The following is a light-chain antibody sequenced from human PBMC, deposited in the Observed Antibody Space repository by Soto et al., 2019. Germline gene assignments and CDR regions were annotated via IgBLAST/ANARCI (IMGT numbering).Light chain of an antibody. Sequence: SALTQPVSVSWSPGQSINVSCTGTSSDVGAYKYVSWYQQHPGKVPKLIIYGVSNRPSGVSNRFSGSKSGNTTFLTISGLQPEDEADYYRSSFTATTTLDVFRAGTKVTVL. V-gene: IGLV2-14*03. CDR3: SSFTATTTLDV. CDR2: GVS. CDR1: SSDVGAYKY. J-gene: IGLJ1*01.